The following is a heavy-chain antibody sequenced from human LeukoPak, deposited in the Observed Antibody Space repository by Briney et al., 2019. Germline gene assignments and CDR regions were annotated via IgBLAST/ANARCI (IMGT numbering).Heavy chain of an antibody. V-gene: IGHV4-34*01. Sequence: SETLSLTCAVYGGSFSGYYWSWTRQPPGKGLEWIGEINHSGSTNYNPSLKSRVTISVDTSKNQFSLKLSSVTAADTAVYYCARPRFGEFDYWGQGTLVTVSS. CDR3: ARPRFGEFDY. J-gene: IGHJ4*02. CDR1: GGSFSGYY. CDR2: INHSGST. D-gene: IGHD3-10*01.